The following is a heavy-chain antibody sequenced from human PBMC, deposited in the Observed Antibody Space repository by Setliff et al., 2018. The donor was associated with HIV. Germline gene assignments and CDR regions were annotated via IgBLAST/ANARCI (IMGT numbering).Heavy chain of an antibody. V-gene: IGHV1-46*02. CDR3: ARSPYCTGGSCNSRRSIDS. D-gene: IGHD2-15*01. J-gene: IGHJ4*02. CDR2: INPSGGNTD. CDR1: GHTFNSFY. Sequence: ASVKVSCKTSGHTFNSFYLHWVRQAPGQGPEWMAMINPSGGNTDHYAQRFQGRLSMTRDTSTGTVYLELSSLTSEDSAVYYCARSPYCTGGSCNSRRSIDSWGQGALVTVSS.